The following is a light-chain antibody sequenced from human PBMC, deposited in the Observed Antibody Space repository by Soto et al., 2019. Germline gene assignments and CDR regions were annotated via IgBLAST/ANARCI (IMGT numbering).Light chain of an antibody. CDR3: QQYGSSLIT. V-gene: IGKV3-20*01. CDR2: GAS. J-gene: IGKJ5*01. Sequence: EIVLTQSPGPLSLSPGEKATLSARAGKSVAGANLAWYQQKPGQAPRLLIYGASSRATGIPDRFSGSGSGTDFTLTISRLEPEDFAVYYCQQYGSSLITLGQGTRLEIK. CDR1: KSVAGAN.